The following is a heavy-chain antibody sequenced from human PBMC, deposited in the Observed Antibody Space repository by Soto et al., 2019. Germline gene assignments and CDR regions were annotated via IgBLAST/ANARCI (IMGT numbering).Heavy chain of an antibody. V-gene: IGHV4-4*07. J-gene: IGHJ4*02. CDR1: GDSMSKYY. CDR3: AMTVGAAYYFNF. D-gene: IGHD3-16*01. Sequence: QVQLQQSGPGLVKPSETLSLTCNVSGDSMSKYYWSWVRQPAGQGLEWIGRIWTSGSNNYNPSLMRRVTTSIDPSNQHVSLDLKAVSAADAAVYYCAMTVGAAYYFNFWGKVVLVTVSS. CDR2: IWTSGSN.